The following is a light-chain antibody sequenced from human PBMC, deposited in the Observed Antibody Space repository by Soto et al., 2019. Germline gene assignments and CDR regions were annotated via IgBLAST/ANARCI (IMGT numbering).Light chain of an antibody. CDR1: QSVSNN. Sequence: EIAITQSPATLSISPGESATLSCRASQSVSNNLAWYPQKPGQATRLLIYGASTRATRIPARFSGSGSGTEFTLTISSLQSEDFAVYYCQQYDNWPLTFGQGTKVEIK. CDR3: QQYDNWPLT. V-gene: IGKV3-15*01. CDR2: GAS. J-gene: IGKJ1*01.